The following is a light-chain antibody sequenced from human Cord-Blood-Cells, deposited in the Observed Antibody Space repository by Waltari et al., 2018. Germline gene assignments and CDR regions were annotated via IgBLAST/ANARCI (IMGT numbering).Light chain of an antibody. CDR1: NIGSKS. J-gene: IGLJ1*01. CDR3: QVWDSSSDHV. V-gene: IGLV3-21*04. CDR2: YDS. Sequence: SYVLTQPPSVSVAPGKTARITCGGNNIGSKSVHWYQQKPGQAPVLVIYYDSDRPSGSPGGFSGSNSGNTATLTISRVEGGDEADYYCQVWDSSSDHVFGTGTKVTVL.